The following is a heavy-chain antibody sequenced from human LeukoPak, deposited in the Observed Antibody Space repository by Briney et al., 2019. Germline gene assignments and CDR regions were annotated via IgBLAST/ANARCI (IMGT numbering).Heavy chain of an antibody. CDR1: GFAFSSYG. CDR2: ISGSGGST. Sequence: PGGSLRLSCAASGFAFSSYGMSGVRQAPGKGLEWVSAISGSGGSTYYTESVKGRFTISRDNSKNTLYLQMNCLRAEDTAVYQCAKGRYYHDNSDAFEIWGQGTMVTVSS. V-gene: IGHV3-23*01. CDR3: AKGRYYHDNSDAFEI. D-gene: IGHD3-22*01. J-gene: IGHJ3*02.